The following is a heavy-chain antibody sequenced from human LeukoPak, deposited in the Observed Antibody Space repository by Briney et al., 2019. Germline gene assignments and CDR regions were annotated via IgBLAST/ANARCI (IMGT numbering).Heavy chain of an antibody. Sequence: GGSLRLSCAASGFTVSSNYMSWVRQAPWKGLEWVSVIYSGGSTYYADSVKGRFTISRDNSKKTLYLQMNSLRAEDTAVYYCAIGYSSSWSIDYWGQGTLVTVSS. J-gene: IGHJ4*02. CDR3: AIGYSSSWSIDY. D-gene: IGHD6-13*01. CDR1: GFTVSSNY. CDR2: IYSGGST. V-gene: IGHV3-66*01.